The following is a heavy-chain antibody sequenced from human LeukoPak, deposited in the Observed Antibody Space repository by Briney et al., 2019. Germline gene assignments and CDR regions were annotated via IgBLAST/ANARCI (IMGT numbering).Heavy chain of an antibody. J-gene: IGHJ4*02. V-gene: IGHV5-51*01. D-gene: IGHD3-3*01. CDR1: GYSFTSYW. Sequence: GESLKISCKGSGYSFTSYWIGWVRQMPGEGLEWMGITYPGDSDTRYSPSFQGQVTISADKSISTAYLQWSSLKASDTAMYYCARLTYYDFWSGYSTGFDYWGQGTLVTVSS. CDR3: ARLTYYDFWSGYSTGFDY. CDR2: TYPGDSDT.